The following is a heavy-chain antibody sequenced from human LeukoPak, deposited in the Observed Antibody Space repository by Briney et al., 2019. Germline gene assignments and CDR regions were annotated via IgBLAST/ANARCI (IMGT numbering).Heavy chain of an antibody. Sequence: SETLSLTCTVSGGSISSYYWSWIRQPAGKGLEWIGRIYTSGSTNYNPSLKSRVTMSVDTSKNQFSLKLSSVTAADTAVYYCARVVTRVGYYYYYYMDVWGKETTVTISS. D-gene: IGHD2-15*01. J-gene: IGHJ6*03. V-gene: IGHV4-4*07. CDR2: IYTSGST. CDR1: GGSISSYY. CDR3: ARVVTRVGYYYYYYMDV.